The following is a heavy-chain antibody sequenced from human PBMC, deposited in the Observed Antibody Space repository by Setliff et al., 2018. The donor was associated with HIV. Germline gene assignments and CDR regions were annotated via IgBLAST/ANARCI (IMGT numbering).Heavy chain of an antibody. CDR2: IYYNGGT. V-gene: IGHV4-59*01. CDR1: GGSITGYY. D-gene: IGHD6-19*01. CDR3: ARRRGQKATGWYYFDC. Sequence: PSETLSLTCTVSGGSITGYYWSWIRQPPGKGMEWIGNIYYNGGTNYNPSLKSRVTMLVDTSDNHFTLKLTSVTAADTAMYYCARRRGQKATGWYYFDCWGQGALGTVSS. J-gene: IGHJ4*02.